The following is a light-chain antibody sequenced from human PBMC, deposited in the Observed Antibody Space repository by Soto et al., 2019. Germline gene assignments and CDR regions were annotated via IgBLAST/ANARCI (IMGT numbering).Light chain of an antibody. CDR3: RHYNNWPPET. CDR2: DAS. Sequence: EIVMTQSPATLSVSPGERATLSCRASQSVSSRLAWYQQKLGQAPRLLIYDASTRATGIPARFSGSGSGTEFNLTISSLQSEDFAIYYCRHYNNWPPETFGQGTKVDIK. J-gene: IGKJ1*01. V-gene: IGKV3-15*01. CDR1: QSVSSR.